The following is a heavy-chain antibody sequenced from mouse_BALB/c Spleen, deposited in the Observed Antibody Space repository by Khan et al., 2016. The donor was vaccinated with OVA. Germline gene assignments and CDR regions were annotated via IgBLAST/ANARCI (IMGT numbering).Heavy chain of an antibody. CDR3: TNHGSSSAWFTY. V-gene: IGHV1-7*01. Sequence: QVQLQQSGAEPAKPGASVKMSCKASGYTFTSYWMHWVKQRPGQGLEWIGYINPSTDYTEYNQKFKDKATLTADKSSSTAYMQLTSLTSEDSAVYYCTNHGSSSAWFTYWGQGTLVTVSA. CDR2: INPSTDYT. D-gene: IGHD1-1*01. CDR1: GYTFTSYW. J-gene: IGHJ3*01.